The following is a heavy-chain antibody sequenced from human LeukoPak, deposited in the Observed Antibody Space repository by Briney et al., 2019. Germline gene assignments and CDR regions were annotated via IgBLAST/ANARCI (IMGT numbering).Heavy chain of an antibody. V-gene: IGHV3-23*01. CDR1: GFTFSSYA. D-gene: IGHD4-17*01. CDR2: IGGSRGSP. Sequence: GGSLRLSCAASGFTFSSYAMTWVRQAPRKGLEWVSTIGGSRGSPYFADSVKGRFSISRDNSKNTLYLQMDSLRAEDTALYYCAKNKRDFGDYWYYFDSWGQGTLVTVSS. CDR3: AKNKRDFGDYWYYFDS. J-gene: IGHJ4*02.